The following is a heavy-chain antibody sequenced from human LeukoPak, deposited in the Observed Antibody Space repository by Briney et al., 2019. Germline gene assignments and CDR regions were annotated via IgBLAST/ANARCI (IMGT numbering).Heavy chain of an antibody. CDR1: GGSISSYY. J-gene: IGHJ5*02. Sequence: PSETLSLTCTVSGGSISSYYWSWIRQPPGKGLEWIGYIYYSGSTNYNPSLKSRVTISVDTSKNQFSLKLSSVTAADTAVYYCASTKSTKTPWFDPWGQGTLVTVSS. CDR3: ASTKSTKTPWFDP. V-gene: IGHV4-59*01. CDR2: IYYSGST. D-gene: IGHD1-26*01.